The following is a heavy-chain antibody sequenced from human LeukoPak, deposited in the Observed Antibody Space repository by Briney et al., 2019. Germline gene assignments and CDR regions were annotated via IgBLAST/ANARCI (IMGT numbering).Heavy chain of an antibody. J-gene: IGHJ6*02. V-gene: IGHV4-34*01. D-gene: IGHD2-8*01. CDR1: GGSFSGYY. Sequence: PSETLSLTCAVYGGSFSGYYWSWIRQPPGKGLEWIGEINHSGSTNYNPSLKSRVTISVDTSKNQFSLKLSSVTAADTAVYYCARGHCTNGVCYPSYGMDVWGQGTTVTVS. CDR2: INHSGST. CDR3: ARGHCTNGVCYPSYGMDV.